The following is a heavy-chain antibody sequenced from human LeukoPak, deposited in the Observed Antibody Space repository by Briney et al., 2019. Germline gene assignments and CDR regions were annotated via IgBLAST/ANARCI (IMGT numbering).Heavy chain of an antibody. CDR2: IYYSGST. D-gene: IGHD4-17*01. V-gene: IGHV4-59*01. CDR1: GGSISSYY. Sequence: PSETLSLTWTVSGGSISSYYWSWIRQPPGKGLEWIGYIYYSGSTNYNPSLKSRVTISVDTSKNQFSLKLSSVTAPATAVYYCARDRRDYGDYGIDYWGQGTLVTVSS. CDR3: ARDRRDYGDYGIDY. J-gene: IGHJ4*02.